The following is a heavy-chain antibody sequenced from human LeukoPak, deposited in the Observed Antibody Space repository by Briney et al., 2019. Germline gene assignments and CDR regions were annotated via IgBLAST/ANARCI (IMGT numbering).Heavy chain of an antibody. J-gene: IGHJ4*02. V-gene: IGHV3-23*01. CDR2: ITASGDRT. CDR1: GFTFSDYV. CDR3: ARLGNYYDSSGYHFDY. Sequence: GGSLRLSCAASGFTFSDYVMIWVRQAPGKGLEWVSGITASGDRTFYGDSVRGRFTMSRDNSKNTVYLQMNSLRAEDTAVYYCARLGNYYDSSGYHFDYWGQGTLVTVSS. D-gene: IGHD3-22*01.